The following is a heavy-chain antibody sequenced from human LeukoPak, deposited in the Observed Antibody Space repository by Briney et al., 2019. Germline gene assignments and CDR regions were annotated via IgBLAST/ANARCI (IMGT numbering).Heavy chain of an antibody. J-gene: IGHJ6*02. CDR3: AKSYYYDTSGYSERYYYYYGMDV. CDR2: ISGSGGGT. D-gene: IGHD3-22*01. V-gene: IGHV3-23*01. CDR1: GFTFSSYA. Sequence: RGSLRLSCAASGFTFSSYAMSWVRPTPSKGLEWVSAISGSGGGTYYTDSAKGRFTISRDNSQNTLYLQMNSLRAGDTAVYYCAKSYYYDTSGYSERYYYYYGMDVWGQGTTVTVSS.